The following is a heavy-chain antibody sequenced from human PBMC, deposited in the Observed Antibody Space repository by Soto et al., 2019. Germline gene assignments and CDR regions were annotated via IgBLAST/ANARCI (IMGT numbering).Heavy chain of an antibody. CDR1: GYTFTNYA. Sequence: QVQLVQSGAEEKKPGASVKVSCKASGYTFTNYAMHWVRQAPGQRLEWMGWINAGNGNTKYSQKCQGRVTITRDTSASTAYMELSSLRSEDTAVYYCARVSGYYLPDYWGQGTLVNVSS. D-gene: IGHD5-12*01. CDR3: ARVSGYYLPDY. J-gene: IGHJ4*02. V-gene: IGHV1-3*05. CDR2: INAGNGNT.